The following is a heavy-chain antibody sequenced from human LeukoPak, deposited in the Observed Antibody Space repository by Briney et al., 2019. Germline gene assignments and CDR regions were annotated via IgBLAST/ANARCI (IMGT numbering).Heavy chain of an antibody. CDR1: GLTFSNYG. J-gene: IGHJ3*01. CDR2: ISYGGSEK. V-gene: IGHV3-30*03. D-gene: IGHD2-8*01. Sequence: PGGSLRLSCVASGLTFSNYGIHWVRQAPGKGLEWVATISYGGSEKYYADSVKGRFTISRDNAKNPLFLEVNSLRAEDTAVYYCARVKGVYAFDFWGQGTMVTVSS. CDR3: ARVKGVYAFDF.